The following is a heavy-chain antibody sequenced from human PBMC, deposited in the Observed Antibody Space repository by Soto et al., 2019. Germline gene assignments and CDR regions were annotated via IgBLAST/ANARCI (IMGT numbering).Heavy chain of an antibody. V-gene: IGHV3-23*01. Sequence: EVQLLESGGGLVQPGGSLRLSCAASGFTFSSYAMSWVRQAPGKGLEWVSAISGSGGSTYYADSVKGRFTISRDNSKNTLYLQMNSLRAEDTAVYYCAKTWDPYCSGGSCYSDYYYYMDVWGKGTTVTVSS. D-gene: IGHD2-15*01. CDR1: GFTFSSYA. J-gene: IGHJ6*03. CDR2: ISGSGGST. CDR3: AKTWDPYCSGGSCYSDYYYYMDV.